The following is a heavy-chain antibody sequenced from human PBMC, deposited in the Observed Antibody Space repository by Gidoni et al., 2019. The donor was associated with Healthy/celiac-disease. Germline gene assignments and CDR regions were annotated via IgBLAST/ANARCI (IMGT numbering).Heavy chain of an antibody. CDR3: AKDWEVVVVAAGYFDY. J-gene: IGHJ4*02. CDR1: GFTFSSFA. CDR2: SSGSGGST. V-gene: IGHV3-23*04. Sequence: EVQLVESGGGLVPHGGSLRLSCAASGFTFSSFAMSWVRQAPGKGLEWVSASSGSGGSTYYADSVKGRFTISRDNSKNTLYLQMNSLRAEDTAVYYCAKDWEVVVVAAGYFDYWGQGTLVTVSS. D-gene: IGHD2-15*01.